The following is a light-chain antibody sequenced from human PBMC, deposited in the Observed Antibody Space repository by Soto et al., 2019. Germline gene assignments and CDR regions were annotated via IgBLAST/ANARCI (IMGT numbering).Light chain of an antibody. J-gene: IGKJ5*01. CDR3: QQYNNWPLT. CDR2: DAS. Sequence: INMTPSPSSLSVSVGDRVTITCRTSQNINAWLAWYQQRPGQAPKLLIYDASTVQSGVPSRFSGSGSGTEFTLTISSLQSEDFAVYYCQQYNNWPLTFGGGTRLEIK. V-gene: IGKV1-5*01. CDR1: QNINAW.